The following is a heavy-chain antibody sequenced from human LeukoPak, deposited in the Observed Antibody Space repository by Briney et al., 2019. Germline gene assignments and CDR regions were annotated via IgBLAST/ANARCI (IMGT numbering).Heavy chain of an antibody. D-gene: IGHD3-16*01. CDR2: IYYSGNT. J-gene: IGHJ4*02. Sequence: SETLSLTCTVSGGSISSYYWSWIRKPPGKRLEWIGYIYYSGNTNYNPSLRSRVTISIDTPKNQFSLKLSSVTAADTAVYYCARVGDGNFDYWGQGTLVTVSS. CDR3: ARVGDGNFDY. CDR1: GGSISSYY. V-gene: IGHV4-59*08.